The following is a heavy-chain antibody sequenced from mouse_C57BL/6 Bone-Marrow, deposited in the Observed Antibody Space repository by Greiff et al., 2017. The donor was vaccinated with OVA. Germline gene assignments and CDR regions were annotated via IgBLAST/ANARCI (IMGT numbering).Heavy chain of an antibody. V-gene: IGHV1-31*01. D-gene: IGHD3-3*01. CDR3: ARGTDFDY. Sequence: EVQLLQSGPELVKPGASVKLSCTASGYSFTGYYMPWVKQSHGNILEWIGYIYPYDGVSSYTQKFKGQATLTVDKSSSTAYMERRSLTSEDSAAYYSARGTDFDYWGQGTTLTVSS. CDR2: IYPYDGVS. CDR1: GYSFTGYY. J-gene: IGHJ2*01.